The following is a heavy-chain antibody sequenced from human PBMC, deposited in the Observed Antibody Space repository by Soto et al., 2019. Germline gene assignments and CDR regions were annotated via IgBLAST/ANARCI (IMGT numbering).Heavy chain of an antibody. CDR3: AKFGMATTKRSPPYYIDY. CDR1: GFTFSSYA. J-gene: IGHJ4*02. CDR2: ISGSGGGT. V-gene: IGHV3-23*01. Sequence: GGSLRLSCAASGFTFSSYAMSWVRQAPGKGLAWVSSISGSGGGTYYADSVKGRFTFSRDNSKNTLYLQMNSLRAEDTAVYYCAKFGMATTKRSPPYYIDYWGQGALVTVSS. D-gene: IGHD1-1*01.